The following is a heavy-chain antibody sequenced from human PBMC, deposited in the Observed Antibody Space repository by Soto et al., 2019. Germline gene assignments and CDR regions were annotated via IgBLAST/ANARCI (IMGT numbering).Heavy chain of an antibody. CDR2: ISYSGST. V-gene: IGHV4-61*03. J-gene: IGHJ4*02. CDR3: ARYYYDSSAYIDF. CDR1: GGSISSGGYS. D-gene: IGHD3-22*01. Sequence: SETLSLTCAVSGGSISSGGYSWSWIRQPPGKGLEWIGYISYSGSTNSNPSLKSRVTISVDTSKNHFSLKLSSVTAADTAVYYCARYYYDSSAYIDFWGQGTLVTVSS.